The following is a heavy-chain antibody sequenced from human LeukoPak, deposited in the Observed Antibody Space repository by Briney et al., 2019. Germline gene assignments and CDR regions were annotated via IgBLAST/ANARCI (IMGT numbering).Heavy chain of an antibody. V-gene: IGHV1-69*01. CDR2: IIPIFGTA. CDR3: ASEITYYDFWSGRMGAFDI. D-gene: IGHD3-3*01. J-gene: IGHJ3*02. Sequence: SVKVSCKASGATFSSYAISWVRQAPGQGLEWMGGIIPIFGTANYAQKFQGRVTITADESTSTAYMELSSLRSEDTAVYYCASEITYYDFWSGRMGAFDIWGQGTMVTVSS. CDR1: GATFSSYA.